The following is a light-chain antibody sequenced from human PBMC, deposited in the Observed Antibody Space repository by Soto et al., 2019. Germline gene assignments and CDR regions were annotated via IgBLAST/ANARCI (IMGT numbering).Light chain of an antibody. CDR2: VNSDGSH. J-gene: IGLJ3*02. Sequence: QSVLTQSPSASASLGASVRLTCTLSSGHSSNAIAWHQQQPDKGPRFLMKVNSDGSHSRGDEIPDRFTGSRSGDERYLTISSLQSEDEADYYCQTWDTGIRVFGGGTKHTVL. CDR1: SGHSSNA. V-gene: IGLV4-69*01. CDR3: QTWDTGIRV.